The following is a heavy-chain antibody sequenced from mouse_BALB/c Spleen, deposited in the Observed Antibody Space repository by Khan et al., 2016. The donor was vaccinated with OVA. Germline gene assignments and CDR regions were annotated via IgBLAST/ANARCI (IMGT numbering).Heavy chain of an antibody. J-gene: IGHJ1*01. V-gene: IGHV1-19*01. CDR3: TRGLFDV. Sequence: VQLKESGPELVKPGASVKMSCKASGYTFTDYYMKWVKQSHRKSLEWIGDINPNNGDTFYNQKFKGKATLTVDKSSSTAYMQLNSLTSGDSALYFCTRGLFDVWGAGTTVTVSS. CDR2: INPNNGDT. CDR1: GYTFTDYY.